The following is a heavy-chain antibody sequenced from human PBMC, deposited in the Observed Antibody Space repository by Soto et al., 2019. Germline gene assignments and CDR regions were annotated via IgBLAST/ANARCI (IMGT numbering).Heavy chain of an antibody. CDR2: INPDDSRA. Sequence: PGESLKISCKGSGYSFSTSWIGWVRQTPGKGLEWMGIINPDDSRATYTPSFQGQVTFSAAKSISTAYLQWSSLKASDTATYYWARRGVGPHPSAGAIHHGGQETLVPVPP. D-gene: IGHD2-21*01. CDR1: GYSFSTSW. J-gene: IGHJ4*02. CDR3: ARRGVGPHPSAGAIHH. V-gene: IGHV5-51*01.